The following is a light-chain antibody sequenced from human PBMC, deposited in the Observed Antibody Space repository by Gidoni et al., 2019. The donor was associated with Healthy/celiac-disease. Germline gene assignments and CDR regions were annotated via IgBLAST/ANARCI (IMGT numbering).Light chain of an antibody. Sequence: DIQMTQSPSSLSASVGDRVTITCRASQSISSYLNWYQQKPGKAPKLLIYAASSLQSGVPSRFSGSVAGTDFTLTISSLQPEEFATYYCQQSYSTRYTFGQGTKLEIK. J-gene: IGKJ2*01. V-gene: IGKV1-39*01. CDR1: QSISSY. CDR2: AAS. CDR3: QQSYSTRYT.